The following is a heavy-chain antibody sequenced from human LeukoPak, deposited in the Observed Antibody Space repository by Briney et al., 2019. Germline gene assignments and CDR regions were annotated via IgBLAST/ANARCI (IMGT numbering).Heavy chain of an antibody. CDR2: INPNSGGT. V-gene: IGHV1-2*02. CDR3: ARAGYCSSTSCYPDHYYYYMDV. CDR1: GGTFSSYA. D-gene: IGHD2-2*01. Sequence: ASVKVSCKASGGTFSSYAISWVRQAPGQELEWMGWINPNSGGTNYAQKFQGRVTMTRDTSISTAYMELSRLRSDDTAVYYCARAGYCSSTSCYPDHYYYYMDVWGKGTTVTISS. J-gene: IGHJ6*03.